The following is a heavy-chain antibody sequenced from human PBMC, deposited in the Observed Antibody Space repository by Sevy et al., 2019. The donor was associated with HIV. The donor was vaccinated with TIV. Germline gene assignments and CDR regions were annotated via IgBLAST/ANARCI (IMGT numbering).Heavy chain of an antibody. CDR3: ARDHGPPCSSTSCYKPPMDV. Sequence: ASLKVSCKASGYTFTSYGISWVRQAPGQGLEWMGWISAYNGNTNYAQKLQGRVTMTTDTSTSTAYMELRSLRSDDTAVYYCARDHGPPCSSTSCYKPPMDVWGKGTTVTVSS. CDR1: GYTFTSYG. J-gene: IGHJ6*03. CDR2: ISAYNGNT. D-gene: IGHD2-2*02. V-gene: IGHV1-18*04.